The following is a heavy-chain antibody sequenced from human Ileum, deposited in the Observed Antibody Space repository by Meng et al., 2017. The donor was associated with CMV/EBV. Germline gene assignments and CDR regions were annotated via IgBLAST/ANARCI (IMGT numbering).Heavy chain of an antibody. Sequence: SQTLSLTCAISGVSVSSNSAAWNWIRQSPSRGLEWLGRTYYRSKWYNDYAVSVKSRITINPDTSKNQFSLQLNSVTPEDTAVYYCARAAFRLRTIFGVVRYNWFDPWGQGTLVTVSS. V-gene: IGHV6-1*01. D-gene: IGHD3-3*01. J-gene: IGHJ5*02. CDR1: GVSVSSNSAA. CDR3: ARAAFRLRTIFGVVRYNWFDP. CDR2: TYYRSKWYN.